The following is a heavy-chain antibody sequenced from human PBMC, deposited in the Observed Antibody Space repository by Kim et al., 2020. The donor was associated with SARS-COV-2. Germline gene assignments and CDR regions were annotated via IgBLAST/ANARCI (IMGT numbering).Heavy chain of an antibody. CDR3: APLKCLRGRFAP. Sequence: IYYADDVKGRVTISRDIANNSLYLQMNRLRAEDTAVYYCAPLKCLRGRFAPWGQGTLVTVSS. V-gene: IGHV3-11*04. CDR2: I. J-gene: IGHJ5*02. D-gene: IGHD5-12*01.